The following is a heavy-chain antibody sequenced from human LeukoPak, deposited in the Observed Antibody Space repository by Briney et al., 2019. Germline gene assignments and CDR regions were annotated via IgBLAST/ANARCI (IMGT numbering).Heavy chain of an antibody. Sequence: KTSETLSLTCTVSGGSINSYYWNWIRQPPGKGLEWIGYIDYSGSTNYNPSLKSRVTISVDTSKNQFSLKLSSVTAADTAVYYCARGVAIGVAAAGNSFDYWGQGTLVTVSS. D-gene: IGHD6-13*01. V-gene: IGHV4-59*01. CDR3: ARGVAIGVAAAGNSFDY. J-gene: IGHJ4*02. CDR2: IDYSGST. CDR1: GGSINSYY.